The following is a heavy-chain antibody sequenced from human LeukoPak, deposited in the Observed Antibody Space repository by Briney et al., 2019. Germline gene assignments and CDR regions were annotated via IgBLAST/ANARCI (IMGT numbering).Heavy chain of an antibody. V-gene: IGHV3-7*01. CDR2: IKQDGSEK. Sequence: PGGSLRLSCEASGFTFSSYWMSWVRQAPGKGLEWVANIKQDGSEKYYVDSVKGRLTISRDNAKNSLYLQMNSLRAEDTAVYYCARVVYYDSSGSFDYWGQGTLVTVSS. J-gene: IGHJ4*02. CDR1: GFTFSSYW. CDR3: ARVVYYDSSGSFDY. D-gene: IGHD3-22*01.